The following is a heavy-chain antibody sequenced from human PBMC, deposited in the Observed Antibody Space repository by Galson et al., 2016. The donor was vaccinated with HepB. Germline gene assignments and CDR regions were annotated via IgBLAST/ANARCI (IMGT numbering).Heavy chain of an antibody. V-gene: IGHV3-23*01. CDR2: ISATGNNK. D-gene: IGHD2/OR15-2a*01. CDR3: AKRHEYCPPVGCSVDY. CDR1: GFTFSAYA. J-gene: IGHJ4*02. Sequence: SLRLSCAASGFTFSAYAMTWVRQAPGKGLEWVATISATGNNKYYADSVKGRLTISRDNPNNMLFLQMSSLRADDTAVYYCAKRHEYCPPVGCSVDYWGQGTLVSVSS.